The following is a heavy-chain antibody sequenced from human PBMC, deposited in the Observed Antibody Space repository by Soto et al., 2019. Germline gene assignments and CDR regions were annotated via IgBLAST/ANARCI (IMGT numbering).Heavy chain of an antibody. CDR2: IVVGSGNT. CDR3: AAVGGGQLVRSPFYYYYGMDV. J-gene: IGHJ6*02. D-gene: IGHD6-6*01. CDR1: GFTFTSSA. Sequence: QMQLVQSGPEVKKPGTSVKVSCKASGFTFTSSAVQWVRQARGQRLEWIGWIVVGSGNTNYAQKFQERVTITRDMSTXXAXMXXSSPRSEDTAVYYCAAVGGGQLVRSPFYYYYGMDVWGQGTTVTVSS. V-gene: IGHV1-58*01.